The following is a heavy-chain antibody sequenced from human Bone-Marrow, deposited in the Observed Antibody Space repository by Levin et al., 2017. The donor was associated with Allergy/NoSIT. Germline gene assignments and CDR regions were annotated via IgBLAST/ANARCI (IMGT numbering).Heavy chain of an antibody. Sequence: SETLSLTCTVSGGSISSYYWSWIRQPAGKGLEWIGRIYTSGSTNYNPSLKSRVTMSVDTSKNQFSLKLSSVTAADTAVYYCARSQGYPQLLIAAEYYYYGMDVWGQGTTVTVSS. D-gene: IGHD2-2*01. CDR1: GGSISSYY. V-gene: IGHV4-4*07. CDR2: IYTSGST. CDR3: ARSQGYPQLLIAAEYYYYGMDV. J-gene: IGHJ6*02.